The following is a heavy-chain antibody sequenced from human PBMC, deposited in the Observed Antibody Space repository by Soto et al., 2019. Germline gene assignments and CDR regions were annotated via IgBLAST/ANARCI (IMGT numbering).Heavy chain of an antibody. D-gene: IGHD1-26*01. V-gene: IGHV4-59*01. CDR3: ARELGAPTSRLNRFDP. Sequence: SETLSLTCTVSGASIGSSYWSWIRQPPGKGLEWMGYIYFTGFTKYNPSLKSRVTISRDTSKNQISLKLSSVTAADSALYFCARELGAPTSRLNRFDPWGQGIQVTVSS. CDR2: IYFTGFT. CDR1: GASIGSSY. J-gene: IGHJ5*02.